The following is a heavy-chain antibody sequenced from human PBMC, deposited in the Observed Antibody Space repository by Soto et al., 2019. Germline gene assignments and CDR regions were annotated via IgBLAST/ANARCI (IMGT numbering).Heavy chain of an antibody. J-gene: IGHJ5*02. CDR3: ARSYCGGDCYYSRGYNWFDP. D-gene: IGHD2-21*02. V-gene: IGHV1-46*01. Sequence: QVQLVQSGAEVKKPEASVKVSCKASGYTFTSYYMHWVRQAPGQGLEWMGIINPSGGSTSYAQKFQGRVTMTRDTSTSTVYMELSSLRSEDTAVYYCARSYCGGDCYYSRGYNWFDPWGQGTLVTVSS. CDR2: INPSGGST. CDR1: GYTFTSYY.